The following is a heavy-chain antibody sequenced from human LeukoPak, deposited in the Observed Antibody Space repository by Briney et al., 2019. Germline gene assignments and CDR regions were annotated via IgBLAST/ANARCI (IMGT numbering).Heavy chain of an antibody. V-gene: IGHV1-24*01. CDR2: FDPEDGET. CDR3: ATMIAVASPSDY. CDR1: GYTLTELS. J-gene: IGHJ4*02. Sequence: ASVKVSCKVSGYTLTELSMHCVRQAPGKGLEWMGGFDPEDGETIYAQKFQGRVTMTEDTSTDTAYMELSSLRSEDTAVYYCATMIAVASPSDYWGQGTLVTVSS. D-gene: IGHD6-19*01.